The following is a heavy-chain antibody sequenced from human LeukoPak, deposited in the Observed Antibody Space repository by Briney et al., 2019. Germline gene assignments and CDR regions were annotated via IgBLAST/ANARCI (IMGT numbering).Heavy chain of an antibody. CDR1: GFTLSSYW. J-gene: IGHJ4*02. CDR2: IKEDGTRK. Sequence: GGSLRLSCAASGFTLSSYWMSWVRQAPGKGLDWVAHIKEDGTRKYYVDSVRGRFTISRDNAKNSLFLQMNSLRVEDTAVFYCVAWGSLVVWGQGTLVTVSS. V-gene: IGHV3-7*01. D-gene: IGHD3-16*01. CDR3: VAWGSLVV.